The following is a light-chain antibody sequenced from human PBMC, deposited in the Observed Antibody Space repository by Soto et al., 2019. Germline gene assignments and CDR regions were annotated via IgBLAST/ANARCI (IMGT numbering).Light chain of an antibody. V-gene: IGLV1-40*01. Sequence: QSVLTQPPSVSGAPRQRVTISCTGSRSNIGAGYDVHWYQQLPGTAPKLLIYGNSNRPSGVPDRFSGSKSGASASLAITGLQAEDEADYYCQSYDISLTTWVFGGGTKVTVL. CDR3: QSYDISLTTWV. J-gene: IGLJ3*02. CDR1: RSNIGAGYD. CDR2: GNS.